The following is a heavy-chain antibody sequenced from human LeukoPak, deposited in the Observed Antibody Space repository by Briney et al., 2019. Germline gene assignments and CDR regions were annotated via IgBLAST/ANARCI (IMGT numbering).Heavy chain of an antibody. CDR2: IYTSGST. J-gene: IGHJ4*02. CDR3: AIRSYYDSSGYYSTAYYFDY. CDR1: GGSISSYH. D-gene: IGHD3-22*01. V-gene: IGHV4-4*07. Sequence: PSETLSLTCTVSGGSISSYHWSWIRQPAGKGLEWIGRIYTSGSTNYNPSLKSRVTMSVDTSKNQFSLKLSSVTAADTAVYYCAIRSYYDSSGYYSTAYYFDYWGQGTLVTVSS.